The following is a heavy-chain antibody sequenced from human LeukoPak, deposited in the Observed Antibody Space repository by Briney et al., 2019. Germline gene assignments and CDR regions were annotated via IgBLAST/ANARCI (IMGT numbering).Heavy chain of an antibody. V-gene: IGHV1-18*01. J-gene: IGHJ4*02. CDR3: ARDGPDYGDYINFDY. CDR2: ISAYNGKT. CDR1: GYTFSNYG. Sequence: ASVKVSCKASGYTFSNYGITWVRQAPGQGLEWMGWISAYNGKTNYAQKFQGRVTMTTDTSTNTAYMELSNLISDDTAVYFCARDGPDYGDYINFDYWGQGTLVTVSS. D-gene: IGHD4-17*01.